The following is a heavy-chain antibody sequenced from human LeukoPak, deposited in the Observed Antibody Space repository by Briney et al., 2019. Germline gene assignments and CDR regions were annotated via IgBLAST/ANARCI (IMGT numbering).Heavy chain of an antibody. Sequence: GGSLRLSCAASAFSFSSYGMHWVRQAPGKGLEWVALIWYDGSNRYYADSVKGRFTISRDNSKNTLYLQMNSLRAEDTAVYYCAKGPHPATVVPTGPFDYWGQGTLVTVSS. CDR1: AFSFSSYG. CDR2: IWYDGSNR. CDR3: AKGPHPATVVPTGPFDY. V-gene: IGHV3-33*06. D-gene: IGHD4-23*01. J-gene: IGHJ4*02.